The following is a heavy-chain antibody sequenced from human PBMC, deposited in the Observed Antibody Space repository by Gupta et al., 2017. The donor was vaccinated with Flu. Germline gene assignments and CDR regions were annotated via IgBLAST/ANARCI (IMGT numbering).Heavy chain of an antibody. CDR3: ARDLWGGYYYMDV. D-gene: IGHD7-27*01. J-gene: IGHJ6*03. V-gene: IGHV1-2*06. CDR2: INPNSGGT. Sequence: RQAPGQGLEWMGRINPNSGGTNYAQKFQGRVTMTRDTSISTAYMELSRLRSDDTAVYYCARDLWGGYYYMDVWGKGTTVTVSS.